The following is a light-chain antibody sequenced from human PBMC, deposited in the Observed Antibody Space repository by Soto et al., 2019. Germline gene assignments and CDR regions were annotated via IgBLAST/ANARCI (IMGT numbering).Light chain of an antibody. J-gene: IGKJ1*01. Sequence: EIWLTQSPATLSVSPGERATLSCRASQSVSSYLAWYQQKPGQAPRLLIYGASSRATGIPDRFSGSGSGTDFTLTISRLEPEDFAVYYCQSYGSSRTFGHGTKVDIK. V-gene: IGKV3-20*01. CDR3: QSYGSSRT. CDR1: QSVSSY. CDR2: GAS.